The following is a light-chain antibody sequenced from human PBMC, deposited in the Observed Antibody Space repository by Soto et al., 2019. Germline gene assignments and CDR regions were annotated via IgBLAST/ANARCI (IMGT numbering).Light chain of an antibody. CDR1: QSVSTS. Sequence: IVLTQSPVTLAVSAGKRAVLSCRASQSVSTSLAWYQHKPGQAPRLFIYDASKRAPGIPARFSGSGSGTDFTLTISSLEPEDFAVYYCQVRDVWPSFGQGTKVDIK. CDR3: QVRDVWPS. V-gene: IGKV3-11*01. CDR2: DAS. J-gene: IGKJ1*01.